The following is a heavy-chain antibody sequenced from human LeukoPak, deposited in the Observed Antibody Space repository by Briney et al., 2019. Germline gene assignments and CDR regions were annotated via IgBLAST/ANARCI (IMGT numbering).Heavy chain of an antibody. J-gene: IGHJ4*02. CDR2: IYHSGST. Sequence: SETLSLTCTVSGVSIDSRSYYWDWIRQAPGKGLEWIGTIYHSGSTEYNPSLKSRVAIFVDTSKNQFSLILHSVAAADTAVYYCARRSEFDNTHYHYFDYWGQGALVTVSS. V-gene: IGHV4-39*01. CDR1: GVSIDSRSYY. D-gene: IGHD2-15*01. CDR3: ARRSEFDNTHYHYFDY.